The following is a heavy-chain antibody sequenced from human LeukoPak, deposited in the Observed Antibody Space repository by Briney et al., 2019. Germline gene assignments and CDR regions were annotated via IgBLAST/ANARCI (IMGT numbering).Heavy chain of an antibody. J-gene: IGHJ6*02. CDR1: GGSISSSNW. Sequence: SETLSLTCAVSGGSISSSNWWSWVRQPPGKGLEWIGEIYHSGSTNYNPSLKSRVTISVDKSKNQFSLKLSSVTAADTAVYYCARGYSSSWYLDGYYYGMDVWGQGTTVTVSS. D-gene: IGHD6-13*01. CDR3: ARGYSSSWYLDGYYYGMDV. V-gene: IGHV4-4*02. CDR2: IYHSGST.